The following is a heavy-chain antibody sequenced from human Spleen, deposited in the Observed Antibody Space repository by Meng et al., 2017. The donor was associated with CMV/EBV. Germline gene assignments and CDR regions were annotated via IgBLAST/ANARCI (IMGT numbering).Heavy chain of an antibody. Sequence: SVTVSCRAIRYSFTGFYIHWVRQAPGHGLEWMGWINPKNGVTRNAQKFQGRVTMTRDTSISTAYLELTNVRSDDTAVYYCTRGWFDPWGQGTLVTVSS. V-gene: IGHV1-2*02. CDR2: INPKNGVT. J-gene: IGHJ5*02. CDR1: RYSFTGFY. CDR3: TRGWFDP.